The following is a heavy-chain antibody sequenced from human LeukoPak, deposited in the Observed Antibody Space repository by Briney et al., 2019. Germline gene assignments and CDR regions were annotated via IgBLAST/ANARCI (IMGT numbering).Heavy chain of an antibody. CDR2: IYPGDSDT. D-gene: IGHD6-19*01. V-gene: IGHV5-51*01. CDR3: ARYSSGWFSRGGDLHYFDY. Sequence: GESLKISCKGSGYSFTSYWIGWVRQMPGKGLEWMGIIYPGDSDTRYSPSFQGQVTISADKSISTAYLQWSSLKASDTAMYYCARYSSGWFSRGGDLHYFDYWGQGTLVTVSS. CDR1: GYSFTSYW. J-gene: IGHJ4*02.